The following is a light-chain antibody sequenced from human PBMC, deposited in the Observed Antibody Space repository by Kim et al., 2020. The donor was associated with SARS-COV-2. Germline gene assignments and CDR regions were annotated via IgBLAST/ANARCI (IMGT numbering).Light chain of an antibody. CDR2: DAS. CDR3: QQYDNLPMYT. CDR1: QDISNY. J-gene: IGKJ2*01. V-gene: IGKV1-33*01. Sequence: ASVGDRVTITCQASQDISNYLNWYQQKPGKAPKLLIYDASNLETGVPSRFSGSGSGTDFTFTTSSLQPEDIATYYCQQYDNLPMYTFGQGTKLEI.